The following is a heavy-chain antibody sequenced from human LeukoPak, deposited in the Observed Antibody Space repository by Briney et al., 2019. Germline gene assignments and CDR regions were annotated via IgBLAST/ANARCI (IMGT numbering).Heavy chain of an antibody. V-gene: IGHV1-18*01. J-gene: IGHJ6*02. CDR2: ISAYNGNT. CDR1: GYTFTSYG. Sequence: ASVKVSCKASGYTFTSYGISWVRQAPGQGLEWMGWISAYNGNTNYAQKLQGRVTMTTDTSTSTAYMELRSLRSDDTAVYYCARGSSSADYYYYGRDVGGQGTTVTVSS. D-gene: IGHD6-13*01. CDR3: ARGSSSADYYYYGRDV.